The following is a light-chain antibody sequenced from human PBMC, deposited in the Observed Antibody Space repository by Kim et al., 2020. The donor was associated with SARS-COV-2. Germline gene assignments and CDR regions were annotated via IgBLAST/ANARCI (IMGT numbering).Light chain of an antibody. Sequence: GHPSTLSALGTSSDVVRYSLVSCNQQCRGQAPKLMIYEVSKRPSGVSPRFSGSKSGNTASLTISGLQAGDEAEYYCCSHAGGGTMLFGGGTQLTVL. CDR3: CSHAGGGTML. CDR1: SSDVVRYSL. V-gene: IGLV2-23*02. CDR2: EVS. J-gene: IGLJ2*01.